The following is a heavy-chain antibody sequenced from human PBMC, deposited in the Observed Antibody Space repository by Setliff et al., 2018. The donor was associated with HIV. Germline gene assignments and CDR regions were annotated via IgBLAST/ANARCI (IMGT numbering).Heavy chain of an antibody. D-gene: IGHD3-10*01. CDR3: ARAPRLTMIRGVFDY. CDR1: GGTFNTYT. V-gene: IGHV1-69*16. CDR2: IVPFTGTT. Sequence: SVKVSCKASGGTFNTYTITWVRQAPGQGLEWMGGIVPFTGTTNYAQKFQGRVTITTDESRSIVYMEVSSLRSEDTAVYYCARAPRLTMIRGVFDYWGQGTLVTVS. J-gene: IGHJ4*02.